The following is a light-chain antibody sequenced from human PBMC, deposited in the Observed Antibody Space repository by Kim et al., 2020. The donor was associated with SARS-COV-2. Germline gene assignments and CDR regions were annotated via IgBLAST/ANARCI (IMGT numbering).Light chain of an antibody. CDR1: SSDVGRYSL. J-gene: IGLJ3*02. V-gene: IGLV2-23*02. CDR2: EVT. Sequence: QSALTQPASVSGSPGQSITISCAGTSSDVGRYSLVSWYQQHPGTAPKLMFYEVTKRPSGVSNRFSGSKSGNTASLTISGLQAEDEADYYCCSYSGSSTWVFGGGTQLTVL. CDR3: CSYSGSSTWV.